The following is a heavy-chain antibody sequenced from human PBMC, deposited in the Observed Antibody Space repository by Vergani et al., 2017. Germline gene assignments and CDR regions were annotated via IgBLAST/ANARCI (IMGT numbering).Heavy chain of an antibody. V-gene: IGHV3-23*01. CDR3: TTACRLYYLHGEYFQY. Sequence: EVQLLESGGGLVQPGGSRRLSCAGAGFTFDTYTMAYVRQAPGKGLEWVATTSSGGGDIFYADSVKGRFTISRDHSKHTLFLQMNSLKDDDTVVYYCTTACRLYYLHGEYFQYWGRGTLVSVSS. CDR1: GFTFDTYT. J-gene: IGHJ1*01. D-gene: IGHD3-10*01. CDR2: TSSGGGDI.